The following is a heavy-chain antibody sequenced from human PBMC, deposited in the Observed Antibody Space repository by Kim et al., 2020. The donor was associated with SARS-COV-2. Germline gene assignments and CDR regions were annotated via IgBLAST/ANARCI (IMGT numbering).Heavy chain of an antibody. V-gene: IGHV3-7*01. D-gene: IGHD3-10*01. CDR3: AALDTVQVPGGM. J-gene: IGHJ1*01. Sequence: GGSLRLSCAASGFSFRNNWMSWVRQAPGKGLEWVAMIKGDGSEGHYGDSVKGRFTMSRDNTKKSLYLQMSSLRTEDTAIYYCAALDTVQVPGGMWGQGTLVTVSS. CDR1: GFSFRNNW. CDR2: IKGDGSEG.